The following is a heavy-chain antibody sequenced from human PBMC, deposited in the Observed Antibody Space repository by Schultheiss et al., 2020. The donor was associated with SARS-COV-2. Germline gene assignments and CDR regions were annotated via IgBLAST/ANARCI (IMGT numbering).Heavy chain of an antibody. CDR2: INHSGST. V-gene: IGHV4-34*01. Sequence: SETLSLTCAVYGGSFSGYYWSWIRQPPGKGLEWIGEINHSGSTNYNPSLKSRVTISVDTSKNQFSLKLSSVTAADTAVYYCARESYDYYDSSGSLYYFDYWGQGTLVTVSS. CDR1: GGSFSGYY. CDR3: ARESYDYYDSSGSLYYFDY. D-gene: IGHD3-22*01. J-gene: IGHJ4*02.